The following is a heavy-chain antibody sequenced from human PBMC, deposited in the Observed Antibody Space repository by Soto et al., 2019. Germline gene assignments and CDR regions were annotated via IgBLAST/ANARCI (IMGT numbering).Heavy chain of an antibody. Sequence: ASVKVSCKASGYTFTSYYMHWVRQAPGQGLEWMGIINPSGGSTSYAQKFQGRVTMTRDASTSTVYMELSSLRSEDTAVYYCARDLSPSTYYYDSSGYSPGYWGQGTLVTGSS. CDR1: GYTFTSYY. CDR3: ARDLSPSTYYYDSSGYSPGY. J-gene: IGHJ4*02. D-gene: IGHD3-22*01. V-gene: IGHV1-46*01. CDR2: INPSGGST.